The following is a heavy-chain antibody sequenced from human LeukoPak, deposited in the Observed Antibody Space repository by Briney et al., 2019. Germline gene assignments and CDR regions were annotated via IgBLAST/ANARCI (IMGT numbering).Heavy chain of an antibody. Sequence: GASVKVSCKASGGTFSSYAISWVRQAPGQGLEWMGRIIPIFGTANYAQKFQGRVTITTDESTNAAYMELSSLRSEDTAVYYCARTRYYDSSGGDYWGQGTLVTVSS. D-gene: IGHD3-22*01. CDR1: GGTFSSYA. V-gene: IGHV1-69*05. CDR2: IIPIFGTA. J-gene: IGHJ4*02. CDR3: ARTRYYDSSGGDY.